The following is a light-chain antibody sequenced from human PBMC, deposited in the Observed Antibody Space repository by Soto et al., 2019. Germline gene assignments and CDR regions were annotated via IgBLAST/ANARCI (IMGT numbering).Light chain of an antibody. CDR1: QGIRKD. V-gene: IGKV1-17*01. Sequence: DIQMTQSPSSLSASEGDRVTITCRASQGIRKDLGWYQQKPGKAPKRLIYAASSLQSGVPSRFSGSGSGTEFTLTISSLQPEDFATYYCLQHNSYPLTFGGGTKVEIK. J-gene: IGKJ4*01. CDR3: LQHNSYPLT. CDR2: AAS.